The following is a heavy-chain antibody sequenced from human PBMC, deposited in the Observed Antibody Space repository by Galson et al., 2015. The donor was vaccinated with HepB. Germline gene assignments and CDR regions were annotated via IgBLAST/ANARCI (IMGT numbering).Heavy chain of an antibody. CDR3: ANPIFGVVTNPLGY. CDR1: GYTFTSYG. V-gene: IGHV1-18*01. D-gene: IGHD3-3*01. Sequence: SVKVSCKASGYTFTSYGISWVRQAPGQGLEWMGWISAYNGNTNYAQKLQGRVTMTTDTSTSTAYMELRSLRSDDTAVYYCANPIFGVVTNPLGYWGQGTLVTVSS. J-gene: IGHJ4*02. CDR2: ISAYNGNT.